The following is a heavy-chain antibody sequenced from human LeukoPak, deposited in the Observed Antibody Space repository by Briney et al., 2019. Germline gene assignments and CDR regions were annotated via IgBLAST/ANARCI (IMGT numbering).Heavy chain of an antibody. CDR2: INHSGST. CDR3: ARHDRYYPRSSSWYVGSDY. V-gene: IGHV4-34*01. CDR1: GGSFSGYY. Sequence: PSETLSLTCAVYGGSFSGYYWSWIRQPPGKGLEWIGEINHSGSTNYNPSLKSRVTISVDTSKNQFSLKLSSVTAADTAVYYCARHDRYYPRSSSWYVGSDYWGQGTLVTVSS. J-gene: IGHJ4*02. D-gene: IGHD6-13*01.